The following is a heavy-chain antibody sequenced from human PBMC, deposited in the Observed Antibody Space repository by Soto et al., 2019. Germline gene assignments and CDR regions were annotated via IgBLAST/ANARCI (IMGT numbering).Heavy chain of an antibody. Sequence: GESLKISCKGSGYSFTSYWIGWVRQMPGKGLEWMGIIYPGDSDTRYSPSFQGQVTISADKSISTAYLQWSSLKASDTAMYYCARTRSREYSGYDDLPYYYYYMDVWGKGTTVTVSS. V-gene: IGHV5-51*01. D-gene: IGHD5-12*01. J-gene: IGHJ6*03. CDR1: GYSFTSYW. CDR2: IYPGDSDT. CDR3: ARTRSREYSGYDDLPYYYYYMDV.